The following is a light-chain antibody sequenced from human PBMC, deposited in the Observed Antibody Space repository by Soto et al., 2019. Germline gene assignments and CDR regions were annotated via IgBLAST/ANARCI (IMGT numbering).Light chain of an antibody. CDR3: QQYNSYSGT. Sequence: DIQMTQSPSSLSASVGDRVSITCRASQSISTHLSWYQQKPGKAPKLLIYAASSLQSWVPSRFTGSGSGTDFTLTISSLQPEDFATYYCQQYNSYSGTFGQGTKVDIK. CDR1: QSISTH. J-gene: IGKJ1*01. CDR2: AAS. V-gene: IGKV1-39*01.